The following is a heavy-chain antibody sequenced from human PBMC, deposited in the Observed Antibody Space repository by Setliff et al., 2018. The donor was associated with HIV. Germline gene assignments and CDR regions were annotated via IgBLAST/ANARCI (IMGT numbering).Heavy chain of an antibody. CDR1: GESVSGYY. CDR3: ARGTKGSRWSVTRINWFDT. J-gene: IGHJ5*02. V-gene: IGHV4-34*01. D-gene: IGHD6-13*01. CDR2: INHSGST. Sequence: SETLSLTCAVYGESVSGYYWSWIRQPPGKGLEWIGEINHSGSTNYNPSLRSRVIMSADTPKSQFSLNLTSLTAGDTAVYYCARGTKGSRWSVTRINWFDTWGQGTLVTVSS.